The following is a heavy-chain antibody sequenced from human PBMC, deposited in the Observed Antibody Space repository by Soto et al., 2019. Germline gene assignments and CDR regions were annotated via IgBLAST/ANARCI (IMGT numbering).Heavy chain of an antibody. CDR2: IDSDGSTT. CDR3: ARDKSGPADY. CDR1: GFTFNNYF. V-gene: IGHV3-74*01. J-gene: IGHJ4*02. D-gene: IGHD5-12*01. Sequence: GGSLRLSCAASGFTFNNYFMHWVRQAPGKGLVWVSRIDSDGSTTHYADSVKGRFTISRDNAKNTLYLQMNNLRAEHPAVYYCARDKSGPADYWGQGTLVTVSS.